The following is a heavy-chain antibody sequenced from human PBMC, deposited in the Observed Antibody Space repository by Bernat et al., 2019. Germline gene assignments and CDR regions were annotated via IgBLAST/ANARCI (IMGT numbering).Heavy chain of an antibody. CDR2: IWYDGSNK. Sequence: QVQLVESGGGVVQPGRSLRLSCAASGFTFSSYGMHWVRQAPGKGLEWVAVIWYDGSNKNYADSVKGRFTISRDNSKNTLYLQMNSLRAEDTAVYYCARRVVASGNSPGYWGQGTLVTVSS. V-gene: IGHV3-33*01. CDR1: GFTFSSYG. D-gene: IGHD3-3*01. CDR3: ARRVVASGNSPGY. J-gene: IGHJ4*02.